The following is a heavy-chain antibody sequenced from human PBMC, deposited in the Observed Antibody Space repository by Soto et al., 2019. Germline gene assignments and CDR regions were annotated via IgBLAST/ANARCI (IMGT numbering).Heavy chain of an antibody. J-gene: IGHJ5*02. D-gene: IGHD5-12*01. V-gene: IGHV1-69*06. Sequence: SVKVSCKASGGTFSSYAISWVRQAPGQGLEWMGGIIPIFGTANYAQKFQGRVTITADKSTSTAYMELSSLRSEDTAVYYCAREIVTTITPRWFDPWGQGTLVTVSS. CDR1: GGTFSSYA. CDR2: IIPIFGTA. CDR3: AREIVTTITPRWFDP.